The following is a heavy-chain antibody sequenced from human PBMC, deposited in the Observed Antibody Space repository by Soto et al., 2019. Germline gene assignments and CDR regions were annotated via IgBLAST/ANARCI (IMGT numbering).Heavy chain of an antibody. Sequence: EVQLVESGGGLVQPGGSLRLTCAASGFTFSIYSMNWVRQAPGKGLEWVSYIMPGSSHIFYADSVKGRFTISRDNAKNSLNLQMNSLRAEDTAVYYCAIETVGATSIHVFDIWGQGTMVTVSS. CDR3: AIETVGATSIHVFDI. CDR1: GFTFSIYS. J-gene: IGHJ3*02. V-gene: IGHV3-48*01. CDR2: IMPGSSHI. D-gene: IGHD1-26*01.